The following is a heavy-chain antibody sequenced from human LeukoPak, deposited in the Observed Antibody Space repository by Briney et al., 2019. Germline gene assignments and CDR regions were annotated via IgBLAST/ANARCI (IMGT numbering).Heavy chain of an antibody. CDR3: ARDPAAGPGNY. CDR2: TYPCGNT. V-gene: IGHV4-61*02. J-gene: IGHJ4*02. Sequence: PSQTMSLTCTVSGGSISSRGYYWTWLRQSAGKGLEWIGRTYPCGNTNYNPSLKRRVTIALDASKNQSSLMLSSVTAADTAVDYCARDPAAGPGNYWXQGTLVTVSS. CDR1: GGSISSRGYY. D-gene: IGHD3-10*01.